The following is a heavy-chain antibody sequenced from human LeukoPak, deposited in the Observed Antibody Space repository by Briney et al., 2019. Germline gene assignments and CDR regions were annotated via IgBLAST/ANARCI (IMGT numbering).Heavy chain of an antibody. CDR1: GGSISSYY. CDR2: IYYSGST. D-gene: IGHD6-13*01. Sequence: NPSETLSLTCTVSGGSISSYYWSWIRQPPGKGLEWIVYIYYSGSTNYNPSLKSRVTISVDTSKNQFSLKLSSVTAADTAVYYCASGYHSFKGGAAADPRLDYWGQGTLVTVSS. CDR3: ASGYHSFKGGAAADPRLDY. V-gene: IGHV4-59*01. J-gene: IGHJ4*02.